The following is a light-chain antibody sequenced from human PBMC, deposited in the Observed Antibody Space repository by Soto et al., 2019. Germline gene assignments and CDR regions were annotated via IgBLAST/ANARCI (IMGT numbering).Light chain of an antibody. V-gene: IGKV3-20*01. J-gene: IGKJ2*01. CDR1: QSISSSY. Sequence: EIVLTQSPGTLSLSPGERATLSCRASQSISSSYIAWYQQNPGQAPRLLIHGASNRATGIPDRFSGSGSGTDFTLTIRRLEPADFAVYFCQQYGRPPPFTFVQGTKVEIK. CDR2: GAS. CDR3: QQYGRPPPFT.